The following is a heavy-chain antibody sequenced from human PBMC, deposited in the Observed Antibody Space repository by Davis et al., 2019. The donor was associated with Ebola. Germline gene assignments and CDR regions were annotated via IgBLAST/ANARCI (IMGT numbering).Heavy chain of an antibody. Sequence: GGSLRLSCSVSGFTFSTYAMHWVRQAPGRGLEYVSAINNNGDTTYYTDSVKGRFTISRDNSKNTLYLQMSSLRPEDTAVYYCVKDRGFLIREFDYWGQGALVTVSS. D-gene: IGHD3-10*01. J-gene: IGHJ4*02. CDR1: GFTFSTYA. CDR2: INNNGDTT. CDR3: VKDRGFLIREFDY. V-gene: IGHV3-64D*06.